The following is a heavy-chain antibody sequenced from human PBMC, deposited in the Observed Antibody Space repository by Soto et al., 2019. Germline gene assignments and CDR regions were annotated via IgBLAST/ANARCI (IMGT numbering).Heavy chain of an antibody. V-gene: IGHV6-1*01. D-gene: IGHD1-26*01. CDR2: TYYRSKWYN. CDR3: ARDSGSYPTHSYDCVMDV. CDR1: GDSFSSNSAA. J-gene: IGHJ6*01. Sequence: QTLSLTCAISGDSFSSNSAAWNWIRQSPSRGLEWLGRTYYRSKWYNDYAVSVKSRITINPDTSKNQFSLQLNSVTPEDTAVYYCARDSGSYPTHSYDCVMDVWGLGTRGKVS.